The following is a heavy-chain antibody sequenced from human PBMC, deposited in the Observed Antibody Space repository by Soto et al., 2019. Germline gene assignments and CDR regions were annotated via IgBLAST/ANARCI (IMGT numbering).Heavy chain of an antibody. V-gene: IGHV3-30*03. Sequence: PRGSLRLSCAASGFTFSSYGMHWVRQAPGKGLEWVAVISYDGSNKYYADSVKGRFTISRDNSKNTLYLQMNSLRAEDTAVYYCATXYCSSTSCYTLADGMDVWGQGTTVTVSS. CDR3: ATXYCSSTSCYTLADGMDV. D-gene: IGHD2-2*02. CDR2: ISYDGSNK. CDR1: GFTFSSYG. J-gene: IGHJ6*02.